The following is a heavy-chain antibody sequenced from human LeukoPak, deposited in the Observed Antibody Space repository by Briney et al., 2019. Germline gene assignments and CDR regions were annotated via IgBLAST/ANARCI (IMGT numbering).Heavy chain of an antibody. Sequence: QPGGSLRLSCAASGFTFSSYAMSWVRQAPGKGLEWVSAISGSGGSTYYADSVKGRFTISRDNSKNTLYLQMNSLRAEDTAVYYCARDGRSMVQGVIGSPWSLFDYWGQGILVTVSS. J-gene: IGHJ4*02. CDR2: ISGSGGST. CDR3: ARDGRSMVQGVIGSPWSLFDY. V-gene: IGHV3-23*01. D-gene: IGHD3-10*01. CDR1: GFTFSSYA.